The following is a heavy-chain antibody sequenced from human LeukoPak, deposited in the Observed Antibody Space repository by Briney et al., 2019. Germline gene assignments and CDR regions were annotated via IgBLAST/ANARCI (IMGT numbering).Heavy chain of an antibody. J-gene: IGHJ4*02. CDR2: ISGSGGST. D-gene: IGHD3-10*01. V-gene: IGHV3-23*01. CDR3: AKDRSPYYYGSGTDYFDY. CDR1: GFTFSSYA. Sequence: SGGSLRLSCAASGFTFSSYAMSWVRQAPGKRLEWVSAISGSGGSTYYADSVRGRFTISRDNSKNTLYLQMNSLRAGDTAVYYCAKDRSPYYYGSGTDYFDYWGQGTLVTVSS.